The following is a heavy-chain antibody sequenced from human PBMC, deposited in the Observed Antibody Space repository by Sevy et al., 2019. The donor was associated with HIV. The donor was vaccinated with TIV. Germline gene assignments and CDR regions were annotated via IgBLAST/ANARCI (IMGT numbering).Heavy chain of an antibody. J-gene: IGHJ4*02. CDR3: TRWKAAQSIFDF. CDR1: GFTFGDYC. Sequence: GGSLRLSCTASGFTFGDYCMSWVRQAPGKGLEWVAFLKSDVYGGTVDHAASVRGRFVISSEDSKTIAYLQMNDLKTEDTGVYYCTRWKAAQSIFDFWGQGALVTVSS. D-gene: IGHD6-13*01. CDR2: LKSDVYGGTV. V-gene: IGHV3-49*04.